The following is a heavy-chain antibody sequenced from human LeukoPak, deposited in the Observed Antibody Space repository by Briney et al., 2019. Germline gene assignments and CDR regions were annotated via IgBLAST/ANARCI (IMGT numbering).Heavy chain of an antibody. CDR3: ARHRAYCGGDCYSFDY. CDR2: IYYSGST. J-gene: IGHJ4*02. CDR1: GGSISSYY. D-gene: IGHD2-21*02. Sequence: SETLSLTCTVSGGSISSYYWNWIRQPPGKGLEWIGYIYYSGSTNYNPSLKSRVTISVDTSKNQLFLKLTSVTAADTAIYYCARHRAYCGGDCYSFDYWGQGTLVTVSS. V-gene: IGHV4-59*08.